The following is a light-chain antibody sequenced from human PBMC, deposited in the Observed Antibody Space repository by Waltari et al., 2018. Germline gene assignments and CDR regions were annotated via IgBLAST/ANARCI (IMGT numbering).Light chain of an antibody. Sequence: QSALTQPRSVSGSPGQSVSTPCHGTSTTAGGYDHVTWYQQHPGRASKFMFYDVGKRPSGVPDRFSGSKSGNTASLTISGLQAEDEADYYCCSHAGSYTFVFGTGTKVTVL. V-gene: IGLV2-11*01. CDR2: DVG. J-gene: IGLJ1*01. CDR1: STTAGGYDH. CDR3: CSHAGSYTFV.